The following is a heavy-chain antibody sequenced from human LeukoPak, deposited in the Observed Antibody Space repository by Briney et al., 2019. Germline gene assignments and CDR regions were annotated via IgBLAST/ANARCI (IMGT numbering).Heavy chain of an antibody. V-gene: IGHV3-74*01. CDR1: RFTFSSYW. CDR2: INSDGSTT. D-gene: IGHD3-3*01. CDR3: ARDWSYYMDV. Sequence: GGSLRLSCAASRFTFSSYWMHWVRQAPGKGLVWVSRINSDGSTTTYADSVKGRFTISRDNSKNTLYLQMNSLRAEDTAVYYCARDWSYYMDVWGKGTTVTVSS. J-gene: IGHJ6*03.